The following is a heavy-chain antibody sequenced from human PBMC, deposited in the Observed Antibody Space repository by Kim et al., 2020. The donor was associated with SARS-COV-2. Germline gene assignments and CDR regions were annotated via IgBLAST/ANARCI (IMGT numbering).Heavy chain of an antibody. J-gene: IGHJ5*02. D-gene: IGHD2-15*01. CDR3: ARVVVGATGWFDP. Sequence: SETLSLTCTVSGGSISSGGYYWSWIRQHPGKGLEWIGYIYYSGSTYYNPSLKRRVTISVDTSKNQFSLKLNSVTAADTAVYYCARVVVGATGWFDPGAREPWSPSPQ. CDR1: GGSISSGGYY. CDR2: IYYSGST. V-gene: IGHV4-31*03.